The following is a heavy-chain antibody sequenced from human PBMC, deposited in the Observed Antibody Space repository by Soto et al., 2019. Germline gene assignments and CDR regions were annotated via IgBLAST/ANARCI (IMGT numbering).Heavy chain of an antibody. Sequence: QVQLVQSGAEVKKPGASVKVSCKVSGYTLTELSMHWVRQAPGKGLEWMGGFDPEDGETIYAQKFQGRVTMTEDTTTDTAYMELSSLRSEDTAVYYCATGTPTYYDILTGYANIDVWGQGTTVTVSS. J-gene: IGHJ6*02. D-gene: IGHD3-9*01. V-gene: IGHV1-24*01. CDR3: ATGTPTYYDILTGYANIDV. CDR2: FDPEDGET. CDR1: GYTLTELS.